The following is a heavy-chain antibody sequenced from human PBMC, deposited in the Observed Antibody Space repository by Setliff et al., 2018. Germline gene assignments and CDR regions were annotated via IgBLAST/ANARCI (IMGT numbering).Heavy chain of an antibody. CDR2: IGSGGSGK. J-gene: IGHJ3*02. CDR3: ARDGDCSSTSCYGVDAFDI. D-gene: IGHD2-2*01. Sequence: GGSLRLSCVASGFTFSSYEMNWVRQAPGKGLEWVSYIGSGGSGKYYADSVKGRFTISRDNAKNSLYLQMNSLRAEDTAVYYCARDGDCSSTSCYGVDAFDIWGQGTMVTVSS. V-gene: IGHV3-48*03. CDR1: GFTFSSYE.